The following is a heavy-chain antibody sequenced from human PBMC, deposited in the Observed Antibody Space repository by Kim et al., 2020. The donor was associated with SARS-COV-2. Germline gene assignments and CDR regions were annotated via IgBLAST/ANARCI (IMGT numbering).Heavy chain of an antibody. D-gene: IGHD2-15*01. J-gene: IGHJ4*02. CDR2: T. CDR3: ARERDFGDYLEF. V-gene: IGHV4-34*01. Sequence: TNNNPSFKSRVTISADTSKNQFSLRLKSVTAADTAVYFCARERDFGDYLEFWSQGTRVTVSS.